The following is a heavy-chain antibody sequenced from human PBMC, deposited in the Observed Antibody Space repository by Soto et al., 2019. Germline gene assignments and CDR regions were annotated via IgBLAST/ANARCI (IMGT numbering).Heavy chain of an antibody. Sequence: ASVEVSCKASGYTFVDYYMHWVLQAPGQGLEWMGWINPNSGGTNYAQKFQGWVTMTRDTSISTAYMELSRLRSDNTAVFYCARARITIFGVVTEEYYFDYWGQGTLVTVSS. CDR2: INPNSGGT. CDR3: ARARITIFGVVTEEYYFDY. CDR1: GYTFVDYY. J-gene: IGHJ4*02. D-gene: IGHD3-3*01. V-gene: IGHV1-2*04.